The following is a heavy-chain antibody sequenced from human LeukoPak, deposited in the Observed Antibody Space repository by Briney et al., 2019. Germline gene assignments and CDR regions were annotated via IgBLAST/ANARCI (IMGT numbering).Heavy chain of an antibody. CDR1: GFTFSSDD. D-gene: IGHD3-22*01. V-gene: IGHV3-23*01. CDR3: AKHTDYYESSGTTALFDY. Sequence: TGGSLRLSCAASGFTFSSDDMSWVRQAPGKGLVWVTGISGSGGSTYYADSVKGRFTISRDNSKNTLYLRMNSLRAEDTAVYYCAKHTDYYESSGTTALFDYWGQGTLVTVSS. J-gene: IGHJ4*02. CDR2: ISGSGGST.